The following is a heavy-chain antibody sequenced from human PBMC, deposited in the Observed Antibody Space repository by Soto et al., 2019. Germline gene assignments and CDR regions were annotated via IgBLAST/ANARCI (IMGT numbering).Heavy chain of an antibody. CDR3: AKDDSYYGSGSYNHYFDY. CDR2: ISYDGSNK. CDR1: GFTFSDYG. V-gene: IGHV3-30*18. D-gene: IGHD3-10*01. Sequence: QVQLVESGGGVVQPGRSLRLSCAASGFTFSDYGMHWVRQAPGKGLEWVAVISYDGSNKYYADSVKGRFTISRDNSKNTLYLQMNSLRAEDTAVYYCAKDDSYYGSGSYNHYFDYWGQGTLVTVSS. J-gene: IGHJ4*02.